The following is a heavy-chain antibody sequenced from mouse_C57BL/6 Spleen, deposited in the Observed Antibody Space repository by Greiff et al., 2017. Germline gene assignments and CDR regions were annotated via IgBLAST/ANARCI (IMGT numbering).Heavy chain of an antibody. CDR1: GYTFTSYW. D-gene: IGHD2-4*01. Sequence: VQLQQPGAELVKPGASVKLSCKASGYTFTSYWMHWVKQRPGQGLEWIGMIHPNSGSTNYNEKFKSKATLTVDKSSSTAYMQLSSLTSEDSAVDYCARTAEYDGDYAMDYWGQGTSVTVSS. V-gene: IGHV1-64*01. CDR2: IHPNSGST. CDR3: ARTAEYDGDYAMDY. J-gene: IGHJ4*01.